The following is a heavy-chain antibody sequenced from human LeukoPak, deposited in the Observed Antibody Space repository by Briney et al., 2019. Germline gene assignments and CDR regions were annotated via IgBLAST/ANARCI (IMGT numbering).Heavy chain of an antibody. CDR2: INPNSGGT. V-gene: IGHV1-2*02. CDR3: ARDYQTGTTGRPFDP. CDR1: GHTFTGYY. Sequence: GASVKVSCKASGHTFTGYYMHWVRQAPGQGLEWMGWINPNSGGTNYAQKFQGRVTMTRDTSISTAYMELSRLRSDDTAVYFCARDYQTGTTGRPFDPWGQGTLVTVSS. J-gene: IGHJ5*02. D-gene: IGHD1-7*01.